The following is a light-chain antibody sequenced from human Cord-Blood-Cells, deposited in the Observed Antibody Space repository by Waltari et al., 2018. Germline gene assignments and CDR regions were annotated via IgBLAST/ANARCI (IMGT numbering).Light chain of an antibody. CDR3: AAWDDSLSGPWV. CDR1: SSNVGSNY. V-gene: IGLV1-47*01. CDR2: RNN. J-gene: IGLJ3*02. Sequence: QSVLTPPPSASGTPGQRVTIPCSGSSSNVGSNYVDRYQHLPGTAPKPLIFRNNRRPSGVPDRFSGSKSGTAASLAISGLRSEDEADDYCAAWDDSLSGPWVFGGGTKLTVL.